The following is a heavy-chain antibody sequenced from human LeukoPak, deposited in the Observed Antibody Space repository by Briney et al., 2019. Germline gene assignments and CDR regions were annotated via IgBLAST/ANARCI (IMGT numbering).Heavy chain of an antibody. V-gene: IGHV3-30*04. Sequence: GRSLRLSCAASGFTFCSYAVHCVREARGKGLEWVAVISYDGSNKYYAVSVKGRFTISRDNSKNTLYLQMNSLRAEDTAVYYCARERDGGQGTLVTVSS. CDR1: GFTFCSYA. J-gene: IGHJ4*02. CDR3: ARERD. CDR2: ISYDGSNK.